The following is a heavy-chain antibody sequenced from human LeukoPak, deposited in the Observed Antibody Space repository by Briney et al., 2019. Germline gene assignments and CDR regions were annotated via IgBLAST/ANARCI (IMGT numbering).Heavy chain of an antibody. J-gene: IGHJ6*02. V-gene: IGHV4-34*01. D-gene: IGHD2-2*01. Sequence: SETLSLTCAVYGGSFSGYYWSWIRHPPGKGLEWIGEINHSGSTNYNPSLKSRVTISVDASKNQFSLKLSSVTAADTAVYYCASLPTPPYDYYYGMDVWGQGTTVTVSS. CDR2: INHSGST. CDR1: GGSFSGYY. CDR3: ASLPTPPYDYYYGMDV.